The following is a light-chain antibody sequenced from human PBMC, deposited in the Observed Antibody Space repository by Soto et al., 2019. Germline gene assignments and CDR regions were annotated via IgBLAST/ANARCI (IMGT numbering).Light chain of an antibody. V-gene: IGLV2-14*01. CDR1: SSDVGAYNY. Sequence: QSALTQPASVSGSLGQSITISCSGTSSDVGAYNYVSWYQQYPGKAPKLMIYHVTDRPSGVSNRFSGSKSGNTASLTISGLQAEDEADYYCCSYTTSNNFVFGTGTKLTVL. J-gene: IGLJ1*01. CDR2: HVT. CDR3: CSYTTSNNFV.